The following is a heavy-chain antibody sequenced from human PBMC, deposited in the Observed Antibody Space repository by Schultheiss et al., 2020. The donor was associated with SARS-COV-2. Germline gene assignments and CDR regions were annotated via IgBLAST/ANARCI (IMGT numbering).Heavy chain of an antibody. CDR3: AREGRDGSWFDP. V-gene: IGHV4-30-2*01. CDR2: IYHSGST. CDR1: GGSISSGGYS. D-gene: IGHD1-26*01. J-gene: IGHJ5*02. Sequence: SETLSLTCAVSGGSISSGGYSWSWIRQPPGKGLEWIGYIYHSGSTYYNPSLKSRVTISVDRSKNQFSLKLSSVTAADTAVYYCAREGRDGSWFDPWGQGTLVTVSS.